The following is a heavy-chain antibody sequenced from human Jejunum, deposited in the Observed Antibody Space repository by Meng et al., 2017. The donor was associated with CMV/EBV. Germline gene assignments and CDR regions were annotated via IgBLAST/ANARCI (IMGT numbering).Heavy chain of an antibody. D-gene: IGHD3-9*01. Sequence: QVQLRESGPGLVKPSQTLSLTCIVSGGSVSSASYLWSWIRQPAGKGLEGIGRMYSSGSTYYNPSLKSRLTMSIDTSKNQFSLELSSVTAADTAVYYCARMTGTNYFDYWGQGTLVTVSS. J-gene: IGHJ4*02. CDR3: ARMTGTNYFDY. CDR1: GGSVSSASYL. V-gene: IGHV4-61*02. CDR2: MYSSGST.